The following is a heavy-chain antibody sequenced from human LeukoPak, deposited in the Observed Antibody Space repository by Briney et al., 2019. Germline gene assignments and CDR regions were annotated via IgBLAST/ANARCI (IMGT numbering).Heavy chain of an antibody. V-gene: IGHV1-46*01. CDR2: INPSGGST. D-gene: IGHD3-10*01. CDR3: ARGQGNRLLWVGESLSNINPLDY. J-gene: IGHJ4*02. CDR1: GYTFTSYY. Sequence: ASVKVSCKASGYTFTSYYMHWVRQAPGQGLEWMGIINPSGGSTSYAQKFQGRVTMTTDTSTSTAYMELRSLRSDDTAVYYCARGQGNRLLWVGESLSNINPLDYWGQGTLVTVSS.